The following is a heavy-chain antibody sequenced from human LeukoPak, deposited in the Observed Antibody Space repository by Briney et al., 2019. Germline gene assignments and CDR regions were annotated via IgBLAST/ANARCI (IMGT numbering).Heavy chain of an antibody. J-gene: IGHJ4*02. CDR3: ARDFGRDGSGNYREY. CDR1: GFTFSSYS. V-gene: IGHV3-21*01. Sequence: GGSLRLSCAASGFTFSSYSMNWVRQAPGKGLEWVSFISSSSSHIYYADSVKGRFTISRDNAKNSLYLQMNSLRAEDTAVYYCARDFGRDGSGNYREYWGQGTLVTVSP. D-gene: IGHD3-10*01. CDR2: ISSSSSHI.